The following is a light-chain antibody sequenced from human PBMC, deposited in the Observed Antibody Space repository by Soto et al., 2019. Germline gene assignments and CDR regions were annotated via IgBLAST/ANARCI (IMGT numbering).Light chain of an antibody. CDR2: NVY. J-gene: IGLJ1*01. V-gene: IGLV2-14*03. CDR1: SSDVGAYNF. Sequence: QSALTQPASVSGSPGQSITISCTGTSSDVGAYNFVSWHQQHPGKAPKLIIYNVYDRPSGISYRFSGSKSGNTASLTISGLQGEDEADYYCSSYTNRRTYVFGTGTKLTVL. CDR3: SSYTNRRTYV.